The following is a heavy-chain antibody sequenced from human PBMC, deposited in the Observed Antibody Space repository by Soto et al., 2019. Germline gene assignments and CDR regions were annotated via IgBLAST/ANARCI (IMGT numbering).Heavy chain of an antibody. Sequence: SXKVSCEASGYSXTSYGINWVRQAPGQGLEWMGWISAYNGNTNYAQKLKGRVNMTTDTSTSTAYMELRSLRSDETAVYYCARDPPVTGSSSTGFDPWGQGTLVTVSS. CDR2: ISAYNGNT. D-gene: IGHD6-6*01. V-gene: IGHV1-18*01. CDR1: GYSXTSYG. CDR3: ARDPPVTGSSSTGFDP. J-gene: IGHJ5*02.